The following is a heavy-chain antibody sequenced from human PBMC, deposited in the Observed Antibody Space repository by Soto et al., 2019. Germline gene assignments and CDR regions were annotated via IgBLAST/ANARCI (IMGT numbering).Heavy chain of an antibody. CDR1: VCTFTSYD. J-gene: IGHJ5*01. CDR3: ARAGWSWSGYSHHDNWFDY. D-gene: IGHD3-3*01. Sequence: GXSVKASCRASVCTFTSYDSDWVRQATGQGLEWMGWMNPTSGNTGYAQKFQGRVTMTRNTYISTAYMELSSLRSADTAVYYCARAGWSWSGYSHHDNWFDYWGQGTLVTVSS. CDR2: MNPTSGNT. V-gene: IGHV1-8*01.